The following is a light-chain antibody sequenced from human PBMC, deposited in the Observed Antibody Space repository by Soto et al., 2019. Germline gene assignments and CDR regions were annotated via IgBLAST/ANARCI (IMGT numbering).Light chain of an antibody. CDR1: QSVRTN. Sequence: EIVLTQSPASLSVSPGDSVTLSCRASQSVRTNLAWYQQRPGRAPRLLIHGASTRAAYIEDRFNGAGSGTEFTLTINNLQSDDFGVYYCQHYHDWPRYTFGQGTKLEI. J-gene: IGKJ2*01. V-gene: IGKV3-15*01. CDR3: QHYHDWPRYT. CDR2: GAS.